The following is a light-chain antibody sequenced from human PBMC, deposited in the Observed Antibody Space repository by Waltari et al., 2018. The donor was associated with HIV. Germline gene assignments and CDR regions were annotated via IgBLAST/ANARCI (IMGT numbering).Light chain of an antibody. CDR3: ATWTDSLSGVV. CDR1: SSHIGSHS. Sequence: QSVLTQSPSASGTPGQRVTISCSGSSSHIGSHSVYWYQQRPGTAPKLLLYRNNQRPSGVPDRFSGSKSGTSASLAISGLRSEDEAHYYCATWTDSLSGVVFGGGTKLRVL. CDR2: RNN. J-gene: IGLJ2*01. V-gene: IGLV1-47*01.